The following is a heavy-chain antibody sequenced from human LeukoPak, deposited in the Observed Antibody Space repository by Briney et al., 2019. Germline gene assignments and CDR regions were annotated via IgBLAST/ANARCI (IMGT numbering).Heavy chain of an antibody. D-gene: IGHD5-24*01. V-gene: IGHV3-30*09. J-gene: IGHJ4*02. Sequence: GGSLRLSCAASGFTISSYWMNWVRQAPGKGLEWVAVISYDGSNKYYADSVKGRFAISRDNSKNTLYLQMNSLRAEDTAVYYCAKVEMATIKNYYFDYWGQGTLVTVSS. CDR3: AKVEMATIKNYYFDY. CDR2: ISYDGSNK. CDR1: GFTISSYW.